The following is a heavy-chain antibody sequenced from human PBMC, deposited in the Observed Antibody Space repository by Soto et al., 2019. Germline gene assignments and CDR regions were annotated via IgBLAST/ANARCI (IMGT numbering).Heavy chain of an antibody. D-gene: IGHD1-26*01. CDR1: GFSFGGYA. CDR2: LSGSGAST. J-gene: IGHJ5*02. Sequence: EVQLSESGGGLVQPGGSLRLSCAASGFSFGGYAMHWVRQAPGKGLEWVAGLSGSGASTYYADSVRGRFTVSRDNSDSLLYLQRNSLRDADTAVYYCTKSSGGYAVRPWFDTWGQGTLATVSS. V-gene: IGHV3-23*01. CDR3: TKSSGGYAVRPWFDT.